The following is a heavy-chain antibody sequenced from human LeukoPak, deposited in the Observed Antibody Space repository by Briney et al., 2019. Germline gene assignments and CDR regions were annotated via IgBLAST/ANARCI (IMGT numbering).Heavy chain of an antibody. J-gene: IGHJ4*02. CDR3: AREEYYYDSSGDFFDY. CDR1: SYY. Sequence: SYYWSWIRQPAGKGLEWIGRIYNSGSTNYNPSLKIRVTISVDTSKNQFSLNLSSVTAADTAVYYCAREEYYYDSSGDFFDYWGQGTLVTVSS. D-gene: IGHD3-22*01. CDR2: IYNSGST. V-gene: IGHV4-61*02.